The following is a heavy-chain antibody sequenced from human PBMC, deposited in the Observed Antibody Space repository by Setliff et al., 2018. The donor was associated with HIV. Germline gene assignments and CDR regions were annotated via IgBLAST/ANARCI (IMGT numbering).Heavy chain of an antibody. V-gene: IGHV4-34*01. CDR1: GGSFSDYY. Sequence: SETLSLTCVVYGGSFSDYYWTWIRQPPEKGLEWIGKINYSGSTDYNSSLRSRVTISVDTSKNQISLKLTSVTAADTAVYYCAGREVRSRYVSSRAPFYHYYYYMDVWGKGTTVTVSS. CDR3: AGREVRSRYVSSRAPFYHYYYYMDV. D-gene: IGHD6-13*01. CDR2: INYSGST. J-gene: IGHJ6*03.